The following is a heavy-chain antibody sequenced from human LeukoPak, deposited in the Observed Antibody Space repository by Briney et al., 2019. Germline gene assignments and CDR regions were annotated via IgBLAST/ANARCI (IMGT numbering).Heavy chain of an antibody. D-gene: IGHD4-23*01. Sequence: GGSLRLSCAASGFTFSTYWMTWVRQAPGKGLEWVANIKQDGSEKYYVDSGKGRFTISRDNAKNSLYLQMNSLRAEDTAVYSCARGYGGYLSWGQGTLVTVSS. CDR1: GFTFSTYW. V-gene: IGHV3-7*04. J-gene: IGHJ5*02. CDR2: IKQDGSEK. CDR3: ARGYGGYLS.